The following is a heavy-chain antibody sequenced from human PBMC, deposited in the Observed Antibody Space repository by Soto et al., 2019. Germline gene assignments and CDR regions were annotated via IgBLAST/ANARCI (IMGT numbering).Heavy chain of an antibody. D-gene: IGHD3-3*01. CDR2: IVPMFGTL. CDR3: NRGSEYDFWSGYL. J-gene: IGHJ4*02. CDR1: GGTSTRYA. V-gene: IGHV1-69*06. Sequence: QGRLVQSGAEVRKPGSSVKVSCKVTGGTSTRYAINWVRQAPGQGLEWMGGIVPMFGTLKYAQKFQGRVTITADTSTNIAYMELRSLRSEDMAVYYCNRGSEYDFWSGYLWGQGTLVSVSS.